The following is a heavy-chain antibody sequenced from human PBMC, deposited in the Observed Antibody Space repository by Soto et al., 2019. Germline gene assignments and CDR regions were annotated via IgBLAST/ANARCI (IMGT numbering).Heavy chain of an antibody. D-gene: IGHD3-3*01. CDR3: ARVPHDYDFLSGYSVGWFDP. CDR1: GYTFTSYG. V-gene: IGHV1-18*04. Sequence: QVQLVQSGAEVKKPGASVKVSCKASGYTFTSYGISWVRQAPGQGLEWMGWISAYNGNTNYAQKLQGRVTMTTDTSTSTAYMELRSLRSDDTAVYYCARVPHDYDFLSGYSVGWFDPWGQGTLVTVSS. CDR2: ISAYNGNT. J-gene: IGHJ5*02.